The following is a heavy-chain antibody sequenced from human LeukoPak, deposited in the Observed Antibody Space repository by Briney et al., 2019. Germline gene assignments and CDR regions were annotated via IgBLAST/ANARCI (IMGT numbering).Heavy chain of an antibody. V-gene: IGHV3-21*01. CDR2: ISSSSSYI. Sequence: PGGSLRLSCAASGFTFCSYEMNWVRQAPGKGLEWVSSISSSSSYIYYADSVKGRFTISRDNAKNSLYLQMNSLRAEDTAVYYCARDGPDGLYYYDSSGSWFDPWGQGTLVTVSS. J-gene: IGHJ5*02. CDR1: GFTFCSYE. D-gene: IGHD3-22*01. CDR3: ARDGPDGLYYYDSSGSWFDP.